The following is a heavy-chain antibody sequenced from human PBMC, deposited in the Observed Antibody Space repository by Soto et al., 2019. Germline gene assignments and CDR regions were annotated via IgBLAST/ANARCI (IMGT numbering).Heavy chain of an antibody. CDR2: INPNSGGT. D-gene: IGHD6-19*01. Sequence: ASVKVSCKASGYTFSGFYMHWVRQAPGQGLEWRGWINPNSGGTKFAEKFQGRVTMTRDTSIRTAYMELSRLTSDDTAVYYCAGAAVTGTAGFDFWGQGTQVTVSS. CDR1: GYTFSGFY. V-gene: IGHV1-2*02. J-gene: IGHJ4*02. CDR3: AGAAVTGTAGFDF.